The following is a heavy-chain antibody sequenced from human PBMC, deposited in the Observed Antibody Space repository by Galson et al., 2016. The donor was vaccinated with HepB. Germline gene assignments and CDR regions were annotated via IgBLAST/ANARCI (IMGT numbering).Heavy chain of an antibody. CDR1: GSTFTTYA. Sequence: SVKVSCKASGSTFTTYAMHWVRQAPGQRLEWMGWINVGNGNTKYSQKFQGRVTITRDTSASTAYMELSSLRSQDTAVYYCARGGWDRTNDFWGQGTLVTVSS. J-gene: IGHJ4*02. CDR2: INVGNGNT. CDR3: ARGGWDRTNDF. V-gene: IGHV1-3*01. D-gene: IGHD1-1*01.